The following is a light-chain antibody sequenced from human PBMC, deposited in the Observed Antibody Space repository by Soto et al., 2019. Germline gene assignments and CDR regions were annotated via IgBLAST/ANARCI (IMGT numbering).Light chain of an antibody. Sequence: DIQMTQSPSSLSASVGYRFTITCLTSQSISSYLNWYRHKPGKAPKLLIYAASTLQSGVPSRFSGSGSGTDFTLTISNLQPEDFATYYCQQSYSTLPITCGQGKRRAIK. CDR2: AAS. CDR1: QSISSY. J-gene: IGKJ5*01. V-gene: IGKV1-39*01. CDR3: QQSYSTLPIT.